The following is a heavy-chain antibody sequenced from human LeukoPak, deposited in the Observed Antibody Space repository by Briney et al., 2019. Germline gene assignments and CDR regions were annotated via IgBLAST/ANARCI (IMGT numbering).Heavy chain of an antibody. V-gene: IGHV5-51*01. D-gene: IGHD4-23*01. J-gene: IGHJ4*02. CDR3: ARQFGGNSEFDY. CDR1: GYSFTSYW. CDR2: IYPGEHDI. Sequence: GESLKISCKGSGYSFTSYWIDWVRQMPGKGLEWMGIIYPGEHDIRYSPSFQGQVTISADKSISTAYLQWSSLKASGTAMYYRARQFGGNSEFDYWGQGTLVTVSS.